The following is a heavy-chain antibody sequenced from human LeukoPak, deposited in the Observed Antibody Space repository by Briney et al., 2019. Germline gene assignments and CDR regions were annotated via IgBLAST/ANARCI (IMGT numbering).Heavy chain of an antibody. CDR1: GFTFSSYG. CDR2: IRYDGSNK. J-gene: IGHJ6*03. Sequence: GGSLRLSCAASGFTFSSYGMHWVRQAPGKGLEWVAFIRYDGSNKYYADSVKGRFTISRDNSKNTLYLQMNSLRAEDTAVYYCAKGGLWFGEESPYYMDVWGKGTTVTISS. CDR3: AKGGLWFGEESPYYMDV. V-gene: IGHV3-30*02. D-gene: IGHD3-10*01.